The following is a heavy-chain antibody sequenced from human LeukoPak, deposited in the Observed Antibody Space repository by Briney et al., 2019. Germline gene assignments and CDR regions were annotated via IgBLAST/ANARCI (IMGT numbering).Heavy chain of an antibody. J-gene: IGHJ4*02. CDR1: GGTFSSYA. V-gene: IGHV1-69*13. Sequence: GASVKVSCKASGGTFSSYAISWVRQAPGQGLEWMGGIIPIFGTANYAQKFQGRVTITADESTSTAYMELSSPRSEDTAVYYCARARLEYCGGDCYTLPPDYWGQGTLVTVSS. CDR2: IIPIFGTA. CDR3: ARARLEYCGGDCYTLPPDY. D-gene: IGHD2-21*02.